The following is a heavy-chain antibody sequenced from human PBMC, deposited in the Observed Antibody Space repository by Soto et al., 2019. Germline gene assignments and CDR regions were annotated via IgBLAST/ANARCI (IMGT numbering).Heavy chain of an antibody. J-gene: IGHJ4*02. CDR1: GASISGYY. CDR3: ASVPYYGSGGDGLYFFDY. CDR2: IYATGTT. D-gene: IGHD2-15*01. V-gene: IGHV4-4*07. Sequence: SETLSLTCTLSGASISGYYWSWIRKSAGKGLEWIGRIYATGTTDYNPSLKSRVMMSVDTSKKQFSLRLRSVTAADAAVYYWASVPYYGSGGDGLYFFDYWGQGILVTVSS.